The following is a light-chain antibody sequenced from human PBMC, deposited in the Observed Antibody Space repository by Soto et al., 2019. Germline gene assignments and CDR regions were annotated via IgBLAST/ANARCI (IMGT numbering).Light chain of an antibody. Sequence: EIVMTQSPATLSVSPGERATLSCRASQSVRSNLAWYQQRPGQAPRLLIYDASTRATGIPARFSGSGSGTEFTLTISSLQSEDFGLYYCQQYDNWATFGGGTKVDIK. J-gene: IGKJ4*01. CDR1: QSVRSN. CDR3: QQYDNWAT. V-gene: IGKV3-15*01. CDR2: DAS.